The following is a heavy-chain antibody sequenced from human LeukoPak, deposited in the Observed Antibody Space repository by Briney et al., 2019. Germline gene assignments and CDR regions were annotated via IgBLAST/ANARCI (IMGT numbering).Heavy chain of an antibody. Sequence: SVKVSCKASGGTFSSYAISWVRQAPGQGLEWMGGIIPIFGTADYAQKFQGRVTITADESTSTAYMELSSLRSEDTAVYYCARARDDSSGYHALGFDAFDIWGQGTMVTVSS. J-gene: IGHJ3*02. V-gene: IGHV1-69*13. CDR1: GGTFSSYA. CDR3: ARARDDSSGYHALGFDAFDI. D-gene: IGHD3-22*01. CDR2: IIPIFGTA.